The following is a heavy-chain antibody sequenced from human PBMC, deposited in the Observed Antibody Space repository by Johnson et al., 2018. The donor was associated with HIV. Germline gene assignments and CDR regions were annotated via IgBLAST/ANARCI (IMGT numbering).Heavy chain of an antibody. J-gene: IGHJ3*01. D-gene: IGHD2-15*01. CDR3: VRDTGYCSGGRCDDAFDV. Sequence: VQLVESGGGVVRPGGSLRLSCAASGFTFHDYGMNWVRQTTGKGLEWVSGIHWNGGSTGCADSVKGRFTISRDNAKNSMYLQMNSLRVEDTALYYCVRDTGYCSGGRCDDAFDVWGQGTVVTVSS. CDR1: GFTFHDYG. V-gene: IGHV3-20*04. CDR2: IHWNGGST.